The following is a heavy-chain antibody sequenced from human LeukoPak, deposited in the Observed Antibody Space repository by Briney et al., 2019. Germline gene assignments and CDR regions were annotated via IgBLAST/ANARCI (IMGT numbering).Heavy chain of an antibody. D-gene: IGHD5-18*01. J-gene: IGHJ4*02. CDR2: ISSSGSYI. Sequence: GGSLRLSCEVSGFTFSSYHMNSVRQAPGKGLEWVASISSSGSYIYYADSMTGRCTISRDSAKNSLYLQMNSLRAEDTAMYYCARRATTERGHSYGLDYWGQGTLVTVSS. CDR3: ARRATTERGHSYGLDY. CDR1: GFTFSSYH. V-gene: IGHV3-21*01.